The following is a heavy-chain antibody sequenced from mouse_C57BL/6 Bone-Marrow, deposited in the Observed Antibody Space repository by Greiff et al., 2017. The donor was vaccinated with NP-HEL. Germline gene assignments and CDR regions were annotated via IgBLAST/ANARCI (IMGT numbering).Heavy chain of an antibody. CDR1: GYTFTDYY. D-gene: IGHD3-3*01. CDR3: ARWGREGWYFDV. Sequence: VQLQQSGPELVKPGASVKISCKASGYTFTDYYMNWVKQSHGKSLEWIGDINPNNGGTSYNQKFKGKATLTVDKSSSTAYMELRSLTSEDSAVYYCARWGREGWYFDVWGTGTTVTVSS. V-gene: IGHV1-26*01. CDR2: INPNNGGT. J-gene: IGHJ1*03.